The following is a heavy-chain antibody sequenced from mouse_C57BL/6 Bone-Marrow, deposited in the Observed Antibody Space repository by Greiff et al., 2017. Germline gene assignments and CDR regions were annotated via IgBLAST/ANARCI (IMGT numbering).Heavy chain of an antibody. Sequence: VQLQQSGAELVRPGASVKLSCKASGYTFTDYYINWVKQRPGQGLEWIARIYPGSGNTYYNEKFKGKATLTAEKSSSTAYMQLSSLTSEDSAVYFCARSFYYDDGGDYWGQGTTLTVSS. J-gene: IGHJ2*01. D-gene: IGHD2-4*01. V-gene: IGHV1-76*01. CDR1: GYTFTDYY. CDR3: ARSFYYDDGGDY. CDR2: IYPGSGNT.